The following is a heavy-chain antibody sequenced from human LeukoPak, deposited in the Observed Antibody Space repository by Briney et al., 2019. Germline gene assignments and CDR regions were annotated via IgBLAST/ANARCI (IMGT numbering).Heavy chain of an antibody. Sequence: KPSETLSLTCAVYGGSFSGYYWSWIRQPPGKGLEWIGEINHSGSTNYNPSLKSRVTISVDTSKNQFSLKLSSVTAADTAVYYCARARDYGDYLNFDYWGQGTLVTVSS. D-gene: IGHD4-17*01. J-gene: IGHJ4*02. CDR1: GGSFSGYY. V-gene: IGHV4-34*09. CDR2: INHSGST. CDR3: ARARDYGDYLNFDY.